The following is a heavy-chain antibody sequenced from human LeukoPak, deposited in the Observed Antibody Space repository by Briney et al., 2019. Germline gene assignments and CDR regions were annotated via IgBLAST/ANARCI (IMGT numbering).Heavy chain of an antibody. J-gene: IGHJ5*02. CDR1: GGTFSSYA. D-gene: IGHD3-3*01. CDR3: AREASGSNYDFWSGYSEWFDP. Sequence: SVKVSCKASGGTFSSYAISWVRQAPGQGLEWMGRIIPIFGIANYAQKFQGRVTITADKTTSTAYMELSSLRSEDTAVYYCAREASGSNYDFWSGYSEWFDPWGQGTLVTVSS. V-gene: IGHV1-69*04. CDR2: IIPIFGIA.